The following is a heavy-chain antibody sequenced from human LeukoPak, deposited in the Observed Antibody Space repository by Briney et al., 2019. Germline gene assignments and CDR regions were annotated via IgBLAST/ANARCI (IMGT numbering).Heavy chain of an antibody. CDR2: IYYSGST. D-gene: IGHD2-2*01. J-gene: IGHJ4*02. V-gene: IGHV4-39*01. CDR1: GGSISSSSYY. CDR3: ASHPSTLSPGIDY. Sequence: SETLSLTCTVSGGSISSSSYYWGWLRQPPGKGLEWIGSIYYSGSTYYNPSLKSRVTISVDTSKNQFSLKLSSVTAADTAVYYCASHPSTLSPGIDYWGQGTLVTVSS.